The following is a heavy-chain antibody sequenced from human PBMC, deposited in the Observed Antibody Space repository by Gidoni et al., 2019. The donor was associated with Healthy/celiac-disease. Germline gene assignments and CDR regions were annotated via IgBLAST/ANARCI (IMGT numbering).Heavy chain of an antibody. D-gene: IGHD4-17*01. CDR3: ATGRDYEKVDAFDI. V-gene: IGHV1-24*01. CDR2: FDPDDGET. Sequence: QVQLVQSGAEVKKPGASVKVACRVAGYTLTELSMHWVRQAPGKGLEGMGGFDPDDGETIYAQKFQGRVTMTEDTSTDTAYMELSSLRSEDTAVYYCATGRDYEKVDAFDIWGQGTMVTVSS. J-gene: IGHJ3*02. CDR1: GYTLTELS.